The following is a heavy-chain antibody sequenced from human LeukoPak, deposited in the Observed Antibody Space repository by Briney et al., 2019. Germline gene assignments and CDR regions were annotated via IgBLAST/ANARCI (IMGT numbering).Heavy chain of an antibody. CDR2: ISAYNGNT. Sequence: GASVKVSCKASGYTFTSYGISWVRQAPGQGLEWMGWISAYNGNTNYAQKLQGRVTMTTDTSTSTAYMELRSLRSDDTAVYYCAREAGYYDSSGYFDYWGQGTLVTVSS. CDR1: GYTFTSYG. CDR3: AREAGYYDSSGYFDY. J-gene: IGHJ4*02. V-gene: IGHV1-18*01. D-gene: IGHD3-22*01.